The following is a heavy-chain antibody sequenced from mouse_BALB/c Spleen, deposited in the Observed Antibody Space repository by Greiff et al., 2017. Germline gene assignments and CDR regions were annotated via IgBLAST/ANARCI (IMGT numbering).Heavy chain of an antibody. CDR2: IWTGGGT. J-gene: IGHJ3*01. CDR1: VFSLTSYD. Sequence: VKLVESGPGLLAPSQSLSITCTVSVFSLTSYDISFIRHPPGKGLEWLGVIWTGGGTNYNSYFMSRLSISKDNSKSQVFLKMNSLQTDDTAIYYCVRDEKSGFAYWGQGTLVTVSA. V-gene: IGHV2-9-2*01. CDR3: VRDEKSGFAY.